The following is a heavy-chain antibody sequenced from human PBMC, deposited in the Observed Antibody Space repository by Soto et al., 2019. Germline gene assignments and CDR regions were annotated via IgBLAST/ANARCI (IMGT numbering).Heavy chain of an antibody. V-gene: IGHV4-30-2*05. D-gene: IGHD4-17*01. CDR3: ARVRDY. CDR1: DGALSSGGYA. CDR2: IYLTGIT. Sequence: SETLSLTCAVIDGALSSGGYAWTWIRQPPGKGLEWIGHIYLTGITSYNPSLKSRVTISVDTSKNQFSLKLRSVTAADTAVYYYARVRDYWGQGTLVTVSS. J-gene: IGHJ4*02.